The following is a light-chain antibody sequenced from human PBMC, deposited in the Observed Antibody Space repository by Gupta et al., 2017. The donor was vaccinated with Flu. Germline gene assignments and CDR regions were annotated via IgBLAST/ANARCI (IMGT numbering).Light chain of an antibody. J-gene: IGLJ1*01. CDR1: SSAVGGYNY. CDR2: DVS. Sequence: TITCTATSSAVGGYNYVSWYHLHPGDAPKLLIYDVSNRPSGVSNRFSGSKSGTTASLTISGLQAEDEADYYCSSYTSSSTPYVCGSGTKVTVL. CDR3: SSYTSSSTPYV. V-gene: IGLV2-14*03.